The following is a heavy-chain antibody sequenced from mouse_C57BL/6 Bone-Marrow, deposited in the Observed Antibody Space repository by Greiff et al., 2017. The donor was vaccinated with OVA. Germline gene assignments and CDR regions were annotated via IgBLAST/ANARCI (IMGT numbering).Heavy chain of an antibody. J-gene: IGHJ4*01. D-gene: IGHD2-5*01. V-gene: IGHV7-3*01. CDR1: GFTFTDYY. Sequence: VQLKESGGGLVQPGGSLSLSCAASGFTFTDYYMSWVRQPPGKALEWLGFIRNKANGYTTEYSASVKGRFTISRDNSQSILYLQMNALRAEDSATYYCASAYSNYEDYAMDYWGQGTSVTVSS. CDR3: ASAYSNYEDYAMDY. CDR2: IRNKANGYTT.